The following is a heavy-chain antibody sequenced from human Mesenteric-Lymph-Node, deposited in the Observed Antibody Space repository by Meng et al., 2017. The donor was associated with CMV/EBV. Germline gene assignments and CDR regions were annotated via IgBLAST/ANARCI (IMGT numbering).Heavy chain of an antibody. CDR2: IRYDGSNK. J-gene: IGHJ3*02. V-gene: IGHV3-30*02. Sequence: GGSLRLSCAGSGFTFSNYWIHWFRQAPGKGLEWVAFIRYDGSNKYYADSVKGRFTISRDNSKNTLYLQMNSLRAEDTAVYYCAKDSYGSGSYYNMGDAFDIWGQGTMVTVSS. D-gene: IGHD3-10*01. CDR3: AKDSYGSGSYYNMGDAFDI. CDR1: GFTFSNYW.